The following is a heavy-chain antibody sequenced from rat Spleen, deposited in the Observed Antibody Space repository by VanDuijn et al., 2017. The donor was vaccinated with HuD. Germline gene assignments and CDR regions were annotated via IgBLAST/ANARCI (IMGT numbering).Heavy chain of an antibody. D-gene: IGHD4-3*01. V-gene: IGHV5-29*01. CDR3: ARQDTSGYSNWFAY. Sequence: EVQLVESDGGLVQPGRSLKLSCAVSGFTFSNYGMAWVRQAPTKGLEWVATISYDGSSTYYRDSVKGRFTISRDNAKSTLYLQVDSLRSEDTATYYCARQDTSGYSNWFAYWGQGTLVTVSS. J-gene: IGHJ3*01. CDR1: GFTFSNYG. CDR2: ISYDGSST.